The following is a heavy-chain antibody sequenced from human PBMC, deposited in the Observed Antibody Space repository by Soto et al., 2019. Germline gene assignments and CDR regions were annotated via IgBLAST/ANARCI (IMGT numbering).Heavy chain of an antibody. D-gene: IGHD5-12*01. Sequence: ASVKVSCKASGYTFTSYGISWVRQAPGQGLEWMGWISAYNGNTNYAQKLQGRVTMTTDTSTSTAYMELRSLRSDDTVVYYCARDPYQGRQSPSGYGYMDVWGQGTTVTVSS. CDR2: ISAYNGNT. J-gene: IGHJ6*02. CDR3: ARDPYQGRQSPSGYGYMDV. CDR1: GYTFTSYG. V-gene: IGHV1-18*01.